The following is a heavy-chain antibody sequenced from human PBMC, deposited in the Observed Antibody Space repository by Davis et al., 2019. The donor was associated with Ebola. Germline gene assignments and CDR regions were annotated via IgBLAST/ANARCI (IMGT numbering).Heavy chain of an antibody. Sequence: MPSETLSLTCTVSGGSISSSSYYWGWIRQPPGKGLEWIGSIYYSGSTYYNPSLKSRVTISVDTSKNQFSLKLSSVTAADTAVYYCASLYRRDGYNYGSGRYFDLWGRGTLVTVSS. V-gene: IGHV4-39*01. CDR1: GGSISSSSYY. CDR2: IYYSGST. J-gene: IGHJ2*01. D-gene: IGHD5-24*01. CDR3: ASLYRRDGYNYGSGRYFDL.